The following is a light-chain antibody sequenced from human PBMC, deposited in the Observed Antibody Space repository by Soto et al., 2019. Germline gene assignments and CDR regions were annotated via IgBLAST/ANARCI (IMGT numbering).Light chain of an antibody. CDR3: QQYASRPWT. CDR1: QSVSSSY. CDR2: GAS. Sequence: EIVLTQSPGTLSLSPGERDTLSCRASQSVSSSYLAWYQQKPGQAPRLLIYGASSRATGIPDRFSGSGSGTEFTLTISRLEPEDFAVYYCQQYASRPWTFGQGTKVDIK. J-gene: IGKJ1*01. V-gene: IGKV3-20*01.